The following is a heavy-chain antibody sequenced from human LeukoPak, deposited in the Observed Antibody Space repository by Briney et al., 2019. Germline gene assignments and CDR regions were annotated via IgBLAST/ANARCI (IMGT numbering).Heavy chain of an antibody. J-gene: IGHJ2*01. D-gene: IGHD6-19*01. V-gene: IGHV3-21*01. Sequence: AGGSLILSCAASGFTFSSYSMNWVRQAPGKGLEWVSSIGFRNSYIYYADSVKGRFTISRDNAKNSLYLQMASLRAEDTAVYYCARGLGAAVAGTDWYFDLWGRGTMVTVSS. CDR2: IGFRNSYI. CDR3: ARGLGAAVAGTDWYFDL. CDR1: GFTFSSYS.